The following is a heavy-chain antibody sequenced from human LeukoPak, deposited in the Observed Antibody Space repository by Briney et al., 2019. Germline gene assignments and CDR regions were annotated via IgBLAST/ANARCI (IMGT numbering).Heavy chain of an antibody. CDR2: IYPGDSDT. CDR1: GYSFTNYW. CDR3: ATSRSSSSRNPFDY. V-gene: IGHV5-51*01. J-gene: IGHJ4*02. D-gene: IGHD6-13*01. Sequence: GESLKISCKGSGYSFTNYWIGWVRQMPGKGLEWMGIIYPGDSDTRYSPSFQGQVTISADKSINTAYLQWSSLRASDTAMYYCATSRSSSSRNPFDYWGQGTLVTVSS.